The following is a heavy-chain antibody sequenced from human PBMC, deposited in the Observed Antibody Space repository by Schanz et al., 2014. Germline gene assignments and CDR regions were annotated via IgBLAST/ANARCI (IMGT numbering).Heavy chain of an antibody. V-gene: IGHV3-30*18. CDR1: GFTMITYA. D-gene: IGHD3-22*01. Sequence: QVQLVESGGGVVQPGRSLRLSCAASGFTMITYAMHWVRQPPGKGLEWVAIITYDGSNTYHADSVRGRFTISRDNSKNTLYLQMNSLLTEDTAVYFCAKSYDTSGYSGFDYWGQGTLVTVSS. CDR3: AKSYDTSGYSGFDY. J-gene: IGHJ4*02. CDR2: ITYDGSNT.